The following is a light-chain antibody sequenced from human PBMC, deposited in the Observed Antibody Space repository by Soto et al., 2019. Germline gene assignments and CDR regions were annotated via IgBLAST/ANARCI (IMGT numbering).Light chain of an antibody. CDR3: SSYTSTVSVV. J-gene: IGLJ2*01. CDR2: EVT. V-gene: IGLV2-14*01. CDR1: NSDVVNYNY. Sequence: HSALTQPASVSGSPGQSITISCTGTNSDVVNYNYVSWYQQHPGKVPKLMISEVTKRPSGVSNRFSGSKSGNTASLTISGLQPEDEADYYCSSYTSTVSVVFGGGTKLTVL.